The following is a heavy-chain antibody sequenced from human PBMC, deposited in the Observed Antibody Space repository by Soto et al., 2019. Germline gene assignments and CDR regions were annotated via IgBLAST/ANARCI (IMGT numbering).Heavy chain of an antibody. D-gene: IGHD5-18*01. CDR1: GFTFSSHG. Sequence: GGSLRLSCAASGFTFSSHGMHWVRQAPGKGLEWVAVIWYDGSSKYYADSVKGRLTISRDNSKNTLYLQMNSLRAEDTAVYYCARGNGYRSGRIDYWGQGTLVTVSS. CDR3: ARGNGYRSGRIDY. J-gene: IGHJ4*02. CDR2: IWYDGSSK. V-gene: IGHV3-33*01.